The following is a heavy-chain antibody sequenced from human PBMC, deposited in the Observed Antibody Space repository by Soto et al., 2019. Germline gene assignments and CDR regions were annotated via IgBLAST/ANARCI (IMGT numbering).Heavy chain of an antibody. J-gene: IGHJ4*02. D-gene: IGHD5-18*01. CDR1: GFSLSNAKMG. CDR2: IFSNDEK. V-gene: IGHV2-26*01. Sequence: QVTLKESGPVLVKPTETLTLTCTVSGFSLSNAKMGVSWIRQPPGKALEWLAHIFSNDEKSYSASLKSRLTISKHTSKTQVILTMTKMDPVDTATYFCARVHTLSSPFDYWGQGTLVTVSS. CDR3: ARVHTLSSPFDY.